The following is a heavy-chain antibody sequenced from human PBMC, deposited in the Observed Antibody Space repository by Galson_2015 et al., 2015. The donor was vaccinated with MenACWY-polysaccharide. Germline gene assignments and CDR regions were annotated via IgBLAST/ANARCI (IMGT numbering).Heavy chain of an antibody. Sequence: SLRLSCAASGFSFSAYGMSWVRQAPGRGLEWVSGSGTGGGLYYADSLKGRFTVSRGNSQNTLYLQMNNLRAEDTAVYYCAKVGPRSSWTLGLDYWGQGTLVIVSS. V-gene: IGHV3-23*01. J-gene: IGHJ4*02. CDR2: SGTGGGL. D-gene: IGHD6-13*01. CDR3: AKVGPRSSWTLGLDY. CDR1: GFSFSAYG.